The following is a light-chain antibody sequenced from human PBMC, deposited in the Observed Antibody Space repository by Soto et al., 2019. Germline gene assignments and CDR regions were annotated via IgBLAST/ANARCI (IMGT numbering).Light chain of an antibody. Sequence: DIQMTQSPSSLSVSVGDRFTITCRASQGISNYLAWYQQKPGKAPKLLIYGASTLQSGVPSRFSGSGSGTDYTLTISSLQPEDFATYYCQQSYRTPTFGQGTRLEIK. CDR3: QQSYRTPT. CDR2: GAS. J-gene: IGKJ5*01. V-gene: IGKV1-39*01. CDR1: QGISNY.